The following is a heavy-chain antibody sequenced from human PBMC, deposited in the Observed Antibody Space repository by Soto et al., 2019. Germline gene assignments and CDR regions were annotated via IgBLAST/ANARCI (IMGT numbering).Heavy chain of an antibody. J-gene: IGHJ1*01. CDR3: AHGDPAYEHSSVYYRGTYFLQ. V-gene: IGHV2-5*01. CDR2: IYWNDDK. D-gene: IGHD3-22*01. Sequence: QLTLKESGPTLVKPTQTLTLTCTFSGFSLSTSGVGVGWIRQHPGKALEWLALIYWNDDKRYSPSLKSRLTSSKDTHNTQEGLTMTNIDPVDTATYFCAHGDPAYEHSSVYYRGTYFLQWGQGTLVTVSS. CDR1: GFSLSTSGVG.